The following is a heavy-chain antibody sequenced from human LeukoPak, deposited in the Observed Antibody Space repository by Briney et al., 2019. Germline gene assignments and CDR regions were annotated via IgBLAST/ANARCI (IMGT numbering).Heavy chain of an antibody. V-gene: IGHV3-7*01. CDR1: GFTFSSYW. J-gene: IGHJ4*02. CDR2: IKQDGSEK. Sequence: GGSLRLSCAASGFTFSSYWMSWVRQAPGKGLEWVANIKQDGSEKYYVDSVKGRFTISRDNAKNSLYLQMNSLRAEDTAVYYCARVPPPSLLWFGELLSAGYYFDYWGQGTLVTVSS. CDR3: ARVPPPSLLWFGELLSAGYYFDY. D-gene: IGHD3-10*01.